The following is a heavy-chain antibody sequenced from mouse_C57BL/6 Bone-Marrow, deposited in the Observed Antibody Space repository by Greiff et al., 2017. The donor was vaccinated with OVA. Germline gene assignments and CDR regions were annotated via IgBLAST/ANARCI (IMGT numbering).Heavy chain of an antibody. CDR3: ARITTVVATEGYY. J-gene: IGHJ2*01. D-gene: IGHD1-1*01. CDR2: INPNNGGT. CDR1: GYTFTDYY. Sequence: VQLQQSGPELVKPGASVKISCKASGYTFTDYYMNWVKQSHGKSLEWIGDINPNNGGTSYNQKFKGKATLTVDKSSSTAYMELRSLTSEDSAVYYCARITTVVATEGYYWGQGTTLTVSS. V-gene: IGHV1-26*01.